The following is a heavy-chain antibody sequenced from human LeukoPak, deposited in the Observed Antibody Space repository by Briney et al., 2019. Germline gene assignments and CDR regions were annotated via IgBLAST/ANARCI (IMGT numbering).Heavy chain of an antibody. D-gene: IGHD5-12*01. CDR2: IYYSGST. CDR3: ARRGYSGYEAYFDY. Sequence: SETLSLTCTVSGGSVSSGSDQWSWIRQPPGKGLEWIGYIYYSGSTNYNPSLKSRVTISVDTSKNQFSLRLSSVTAADTARYYCARRGYSGYEAYFDYWGQGTLVTVSS. CDR1: GGSVSSGSDQ. V-gene: IGHV4-61*01. J-gene: IGHJ4*02.